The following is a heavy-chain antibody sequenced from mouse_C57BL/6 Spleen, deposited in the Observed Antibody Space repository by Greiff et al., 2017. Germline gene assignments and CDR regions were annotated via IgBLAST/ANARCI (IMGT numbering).Heavy chain of an antibody. CDR2: INPNNGGT. CDR1: GYTFTDYY. CDR3: ARGDYGYDGAWFAY. Sequence: VQLQQSGPELVKPGASVKISCKASGYTFTDYYMNWVKQSHGKSLEWIGDINPNNGGTSYNQKFKGKATLTVDKSSSTAYMELRSLTSDDSAVYYCARGDYGYDGAWFAYWVQGALVTVSA. J-gene: IGHJ3*01. D-gene: IGHD2-2*01. V-gene: IGHV1-26*01.